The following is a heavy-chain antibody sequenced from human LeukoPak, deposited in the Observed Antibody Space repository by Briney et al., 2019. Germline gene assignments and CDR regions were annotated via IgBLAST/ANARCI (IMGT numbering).Heavy chain of an antibody. D-gene: IGHD2-2*02. CDR3: ARADRSSWYTPDAFDI. V-gene: IGHV3-21*01. Sequence: GGSLRLSCAASGFTFSSYGMSWVRQAPGKGLEWVSSISHSGTYIYYADSVKGRFTISRDNAKNSLYLQMNSLRAEDTAVYYCARADRSSWYTPDAFDIWGQGTMVTVSS. CDR1: GFTFSSYG. J-gene: IGHJ3*02. CDR2: ISHSGTYI.